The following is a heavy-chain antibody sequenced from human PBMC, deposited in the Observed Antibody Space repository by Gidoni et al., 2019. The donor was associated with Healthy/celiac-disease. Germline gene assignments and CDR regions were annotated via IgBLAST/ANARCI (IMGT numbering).Heavy chain of an antibody. CDR2: IYYSGST. V-gene: IGHV4-39*01. Sequence: QLQLQESGPGLVMPSETLSLTCTVSGGSISSSSYYWGWIRQPPGKGLEWIGSIYYSGSTYYNPSLKSRVTISVDTSKNQFSLKLSSVTAADTAVYYCARQYYDFWSGQESYYFDYWGQGTLVTVSS. D-gene: IGHD3-3*01. CDR3: ARQYYDFWSGQESYYFDY. CDR1: GGSISSSSYY. J-gene: IGHJ4*02.